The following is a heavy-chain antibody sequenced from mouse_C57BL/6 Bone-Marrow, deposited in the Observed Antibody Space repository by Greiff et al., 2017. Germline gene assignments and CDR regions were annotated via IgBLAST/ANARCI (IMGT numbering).Heavy chain of an antibody. CDR2: ISSGSSTI. CDR1: GFTFSDYG. V-gene: IGHV5-17*01. CDR3: ARHYYGSSYWYFDV. Sequence: EVQGVESGGGLVKPGGSLKLSCAASGFTFSDYGMHWVRQAPEKGLEWVAYISSGSSTIYYADTVKGRFTITRDNAKNTLFLQMTSLRSEYTAMYYCARHYYGSSYWYFDVWGTGTTVTVSS. J-gene: IGHJ1*03. D-gene: IGHD1-1*01.